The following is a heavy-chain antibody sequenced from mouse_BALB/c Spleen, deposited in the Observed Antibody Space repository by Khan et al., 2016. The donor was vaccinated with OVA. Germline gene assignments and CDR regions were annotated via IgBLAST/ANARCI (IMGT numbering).Heavy chain of an antibody. J-gene: IGHJ3*01. CDR2: ISSDADYT. CDR1: GFTFSSYS. CDR3: ASHLAGSFAY. Sequence: EVQLVESGGDLVKPGGSLKLSCAASGFTFSSYSMSWVRQTPDKRLEWVATISSDADYTYYPDSVKGRFTISRDNAKNTLYLQMSSLKSEDTAMFYCASHLAGSFAYGGQGTLVTVSA. V-gene: IGHV5-6*01.